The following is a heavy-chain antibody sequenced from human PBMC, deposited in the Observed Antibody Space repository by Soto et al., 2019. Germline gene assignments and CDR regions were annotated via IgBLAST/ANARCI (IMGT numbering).Heavy chain of an antibody. Sequence: VQLVQSGAEEKKPGASVKVSCKASGYTFTSYAMHWVRQAPGQRLEWMGWINAGNGNTKYSQKFQGSVPITRDTSASTAYMELSSLRSEDTAVYYCARSIVVVTALDYWGQGTRVTVSS. D-gene: IGHD2-21*02. CDR2: INAGNGNT. CDR3: ARSIVVVTALDY. J-gene: IGHJ4*02. V-gene: IGHV1-3*05. CDR1: GYTFTSYA.